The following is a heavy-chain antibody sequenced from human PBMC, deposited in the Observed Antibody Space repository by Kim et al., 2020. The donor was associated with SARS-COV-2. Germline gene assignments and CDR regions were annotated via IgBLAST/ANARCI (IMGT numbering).Heavy chain of an antibody. Sequence: SVKGRFTISRDNSKNMLYLQMNSLRAEDTALYYCAKFAYDSSGSTHYFDSWGQGTLVTVSS. CDR3: AKFAYDSSGSTHYFDS. D-gene: IGHD3-22*01. V-gene: IGHV3-30*02. J-gene: IGHJ4*02.